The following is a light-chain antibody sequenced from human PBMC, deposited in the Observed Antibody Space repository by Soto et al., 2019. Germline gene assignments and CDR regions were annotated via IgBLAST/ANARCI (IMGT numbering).Light chain of an antibody. CDR2: EVS. Sequence: QSALTQPASVSGSPGQTITISCTGTNSDVGGYDYVSWYQHQPGKAPNLMMYEVSNRPSGVSNRFSGSKSGDSASLTISGLQAEDEADYYCSSDISRTVVFGGGTKLTVL. V-gene: IGLV2-14*01. CDR1: NSDVGGYDY. J-gene: IGLJ2*01. CDR3: SSDISRTVV.